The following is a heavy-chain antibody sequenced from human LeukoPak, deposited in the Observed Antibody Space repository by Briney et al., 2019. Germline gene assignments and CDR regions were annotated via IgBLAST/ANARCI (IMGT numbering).Heavy chain of an antibody. CDR2: MNPNSGNT. V-gene: IGHV1-8*01. J-gene: IGHJ4*02. Sequence: ASVKVSCKASGYTFTSYDTNWVRQATGQGLEWMGWMNPNSGNTGYAQKFQGRVTMTRNTSISTAYMELSSLRSEDTAVYYCASAIGSCSGGSCYSDYWGQGTLVTVSS. CDR3: ASAIGSCSGGSCYSDY. CDR1: GYTFTSYD. D-gene: IGHD2-15*01.